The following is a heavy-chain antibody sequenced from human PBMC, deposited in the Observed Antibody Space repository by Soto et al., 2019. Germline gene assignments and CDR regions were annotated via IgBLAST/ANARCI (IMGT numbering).Heavy chain of an antibody. Sequence: ESGPTLLPATQSLTLHSTFSGFSLSTRGMCVSWILQPPGKALAWLALIDWDDDKYYSTSLKTRLTISKDTSKNLVVLRMTNMDPVDTATYYCARSPRYYYAWGEATNYYYYGMDGWRKGCTGSV. D-gene: IGHD3-10*01. CDR2: IDWDDDK. V-gene: IGHV2-70*01. CDR1: GFSLSTRGMC. J-gene: IGHJ6*01. CDR3: ARSPRYYYAWGEATNYYYYGMDG.